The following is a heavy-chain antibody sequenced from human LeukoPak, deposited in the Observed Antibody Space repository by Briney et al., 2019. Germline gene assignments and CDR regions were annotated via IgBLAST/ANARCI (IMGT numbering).Heavy chain of an antibody. CDR1: GFTFSSYN. Sequence: GGSLRLSCAASGFTFSSYNMNWVRQAPGKGLEWVSSITTSSIYIYYADSVKGRFTISRDNAKKSLYLQMNSLKAEDTAVYYCAKTTVTPPYYMDVWGKGTTVTVSS. D-gene: IGHD4-11*01. CDR3: AKTTVTPPYYMDV. J-gene: IGHJ6*03. CDR2: ITTSSIYI. V-gene: IGHV3-21*01.